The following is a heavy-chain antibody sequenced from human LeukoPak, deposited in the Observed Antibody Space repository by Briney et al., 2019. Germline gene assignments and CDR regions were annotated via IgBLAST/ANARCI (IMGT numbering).Heavy chain of an antibody. D-gene: IGHD1-26*01. CDR3: ARAYSGYFDY. CDR1: GFTFSSYW. V-gene: IGHV3-72*01. J-gene: IGHJ4*02. CDR2: IRNKTNSYTT. Sequence: GGSLRLSCAASGFTFSSYWMSWVRQAPGKGLEWVGRIRNKTNSYTTEYAAPVKGRFTISRDDSKNSLYLQMNSLKNEDTAVYYCARAYSGYFDYWGQGTLVTVSS.